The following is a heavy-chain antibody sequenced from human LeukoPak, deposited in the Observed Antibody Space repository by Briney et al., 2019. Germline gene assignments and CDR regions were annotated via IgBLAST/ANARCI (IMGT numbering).Heavy chain of an antibody. V-gene: IGHV4-38-2*02. CDR2: IYHSGST. D-gene: IGHD4-17*01. J-gene: IGHJ4*02. CDR1: GYSISSGYY. CDR3: ARLSTTGLFDY. Sequence: SETLSLICTVSGYSISSGYYWGWIRQPPGKGLEWIGSIYHSGSTYYNPSLKSRVTISVDTSKNQFSLKLSSVTAADTAVYYCARLSTTGLFDYWGQGTLVTVSS.